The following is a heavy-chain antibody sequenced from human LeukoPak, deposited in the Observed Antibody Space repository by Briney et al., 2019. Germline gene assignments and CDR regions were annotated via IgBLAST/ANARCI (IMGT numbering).Heavy chain of an antibody. CDR1: GGSISSYY. CDR2: IYYSGST. D-gene: IGHD6-13*01. CDR3: ARGPAAPYYFDY. Sequence: ASETLSLTCTVSGGSISSYYWSWIRQPPGKGLEWIGYIYYSGSTNYNPSLKSRVTISVDTSKNQFSLKLSSVTAADTAVYYCARGPAAPYYFDYWGQGTLVTVSS. V-gene: IGHV4-59*01. J-gene: IGHJ4*02.